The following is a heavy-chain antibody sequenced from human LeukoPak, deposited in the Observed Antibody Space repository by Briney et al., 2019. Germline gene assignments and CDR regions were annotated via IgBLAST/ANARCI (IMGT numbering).Heavy chain of an antibody. CDR3: AREVVIAARPRMYYFDY. CDR2: IYTSGST. V-gene: IGHV4-4*07. D-gene: IGHD6-6*01. CDR1: GGSISSYY. J-gene: IGHJ4*02. Sequence: SETLSLTCTVSGGSISSYYWSWIRQPAGKGLEWIGRIYTSGSTNYNPSLKSRVTMSVDTSKNQFSLKLSSVTAADTAVYYCAREVVIAARPRMYYFDYWGQGTLVTVSS.